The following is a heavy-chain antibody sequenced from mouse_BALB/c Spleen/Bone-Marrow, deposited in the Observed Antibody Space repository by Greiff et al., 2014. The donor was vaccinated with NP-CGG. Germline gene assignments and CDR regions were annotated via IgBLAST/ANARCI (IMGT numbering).Heavy chain of an antibody. CDR1: GFNIKDTY. CDR2: IDPANGNP. CDR3: AFITTVVEYYFDY. J-gene: IGHJ2*01. Sequence: EVQLVESGAELVKPGASVKLSCTASGFNIKDTYMHWVKQRPEQGLEWIGRIDPANGNPKYDPKFQGKATITADTSSNTAYLQLSSLTSEDTAVYYCAFITTVVEYYFDYWGQGTTLTVSS. D-gene: IGHD1-1*01. V-gene: IGHV14-3*02.